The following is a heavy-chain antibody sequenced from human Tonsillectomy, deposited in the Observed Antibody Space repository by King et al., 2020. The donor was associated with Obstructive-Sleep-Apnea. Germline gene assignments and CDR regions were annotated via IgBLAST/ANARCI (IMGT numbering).Heavy chain of an antibody. D-gene: IGHD3-10*01. V-gene: IGHV3-23*04. Sequence: VQLVESGGGLVQPGGSLRLSCVASGFTFRSYAMSWVRQAAGKGLEWVSAIDRSGITTYYADSVEGRFTISSDNPKNTLYLQMNSLRAEDTAVYYCAKDFGFRDVWGQGATVTVSS. CDR3: AKDFGFRDV. J-gene: IGHJ6*02. CDR1: GFTFRSYA. CDR2: IDRSGITT.